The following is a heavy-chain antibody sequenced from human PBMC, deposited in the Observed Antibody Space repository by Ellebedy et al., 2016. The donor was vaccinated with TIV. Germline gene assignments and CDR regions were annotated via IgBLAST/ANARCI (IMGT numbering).Heavy chain of an antibody. CDR3: ARRLRYGDWYFDL. Sequence: MPSETLSLTCTLSNDSIGRYFWNWKRQTPGKVLEWTGYIFYSGTTTYNPSLKSRVAISVATSKNQFSLKLSSVTAADTAIYYCARRLRYGDWYFDLWGRGTLVTVSS. V-gene: IGHV4-59*01. CDR1: NDSIGRYF. CDR2: IFYSGTT. J-gene: IGHJ2*01. D-gene: IGHD4-17*01.